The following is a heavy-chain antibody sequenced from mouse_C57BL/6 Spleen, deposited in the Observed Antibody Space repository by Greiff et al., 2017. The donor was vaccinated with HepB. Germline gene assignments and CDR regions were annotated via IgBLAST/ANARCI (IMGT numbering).Heavy chain of an antibody. CDR2: ISYSGST. V-gene: IGHV3-1*01. CDR1: GYSITSGYD. Sequence: EVMLVESGPGMVKPSQSLSLTCTVTGYSITSGYDWHWIRHFPGNKLEWMGYISYSGSTNYNPSLKSRISITHDTSKNHFFLKLNSVTTEDTATYYCARGWLEGMDYWGQGTSVTVSS. CDR3: ARGWLEGMDY. D-gene: IGHD2-3*01. J-gene: IGHJ4*01.